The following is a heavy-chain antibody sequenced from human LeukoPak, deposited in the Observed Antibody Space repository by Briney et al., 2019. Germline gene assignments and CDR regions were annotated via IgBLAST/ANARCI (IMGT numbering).Heavy chain of an antibody. Sequence: GESLKISCKGSGYSFTSFCIGWVRQMPGKGLEWMGIIYPGDSDTRYSPSFQGQVTISADKSISTAYQQWSSLKASDTAMYYCARRRRGYSGYDDYVFDHWGQGTLVTVSS. CDR2: IYPGDSDT. J-gene: IGHJ4*02. CDR1: GYSFTSFC. CDR3: ARRRRGYSGYDDYVFDH. V-gene: IGHV5-51*01. D-gene: IGHD5-12*01.